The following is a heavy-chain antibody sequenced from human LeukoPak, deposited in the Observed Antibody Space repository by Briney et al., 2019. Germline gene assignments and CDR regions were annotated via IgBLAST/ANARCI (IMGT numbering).Heavy chain of an antibody. J-gene: IGHJ4*02. D-gene: IGHD3-10*01. Sequence: PGGSLRLSCAASGFTFSSYWMSWVRQAPGKGLEWVANIKQDGSEKYYVDSVKGRFTISRDNAKNSLYLQMNSLRAEDTAVYYCAKETSGSYYHSHFDYWGQGTLVTVSS. CDR1: GFTFSSYW. CDR3: AKETSGSYYHSHFDY. V-gene: IGHV3-7*03. CDR2: IKQDGSEK.